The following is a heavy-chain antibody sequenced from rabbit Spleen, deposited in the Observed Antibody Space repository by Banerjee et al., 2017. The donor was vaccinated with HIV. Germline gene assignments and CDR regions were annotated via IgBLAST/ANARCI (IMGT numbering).Heavy chain of an antibody. CDR3: ARDLAAVIGWNFNL. V-gene: IGHV1S45*01. CDR2: INTYTGKS. Sequence: QEQLVESGGGLVQPEGSLTLTCTASGFSFSSSCYMCWVRQAPGKGLEWIACINTYTGKSVYASWATGRITISKTSSTTVTLQMTSLTAADTATYFCARDLAAVIGWNFNLWGPGTLVTVS. J-gene: IGHJ4*01. CDR1: GFSFSSSCY. D-gene: IGHD1-1*01.